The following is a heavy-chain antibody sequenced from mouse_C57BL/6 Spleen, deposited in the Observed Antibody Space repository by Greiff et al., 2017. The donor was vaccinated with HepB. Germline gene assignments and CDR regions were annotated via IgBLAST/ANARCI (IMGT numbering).Heavy chain of an antibody. CDR3: VLLLRYGYFDV. D-gene: IGHD1-1*01. CDR1: GFNIKDYY. Sequence: VHVKQSGAELVKPGASVKLSCTASGFNIKDYYMHWVKQRTEQGLEWIGRIDPEDGETKYAPKFQGKATITADTSSNTAYLQLSSLTSEDTAVYYCVLLLRYGYFDVWGTGTTVTVSS. V-gene: IGHV14-2*01. J-gene: IGHJ1*03. CDR2: IDPEDGET.